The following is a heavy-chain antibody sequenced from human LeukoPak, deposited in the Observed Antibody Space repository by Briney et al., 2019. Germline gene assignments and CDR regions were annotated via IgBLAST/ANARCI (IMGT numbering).Heavy chain of an antibody. J-gene: IGHJ4*02. CDR3: ARDPGSGSYNNQMSDH. V-gene: IGHV3-23*01. Sequence: GGSLRLSCAASGFTFSSYAMSWVRQAPGKGLEWVSAISGSGGSTYYADSVKGRFTISRDNSKNSLYLQMNSLRDEDTAVYYCARDPGSGSYNNQMSDHWGQGTLATVSS. CDR1: GFTFSSYA. CDR2: ISGSGGST. D-gene: IGHD3-10*01.